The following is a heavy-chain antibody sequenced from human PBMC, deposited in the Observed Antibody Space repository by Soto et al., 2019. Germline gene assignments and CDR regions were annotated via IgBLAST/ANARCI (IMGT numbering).Heavy chain of an antibody. V-gene: IGHV3-23*01. CDR3: VKFPVITASYYYQDMDV. CDR2: ISGSGIST. J-gene: IGHJ6*03. CDR1: GFTFITYP. D-gene: IGHD4-4*01. Sequence: GRSLRLSCASSGFTFITYPMNWVRQAPGWGLEWVSGISGSGISTFYADTVKGRFTISRDNSKNTVFLQINSLRAEDTAIYFCVKFPVITASYYYQDMDVWGQGTTVTVSS.